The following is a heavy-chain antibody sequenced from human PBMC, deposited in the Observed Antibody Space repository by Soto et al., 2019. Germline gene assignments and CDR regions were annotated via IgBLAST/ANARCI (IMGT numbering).Heavy chain of an antibody. V-gene: IGHV1-18*01. CDR1: GYTFTSYG. Sequence: GASVKVSCKASGYTFTSYGISWVRQAPGQGLEWMGWISAYNGNTNYAQKLQGRVTMTTDTSTSTAYMELRSLRSDDTAVYYCARKYTVFWPHSPYGMDVWGQGTTVTVSS. CDR3: ARKYTVFWPHSPYGMDV. D-gene: IGHD4-17*01. J-gene: IGHJ6*02. CDR2: ISAYNGNT.